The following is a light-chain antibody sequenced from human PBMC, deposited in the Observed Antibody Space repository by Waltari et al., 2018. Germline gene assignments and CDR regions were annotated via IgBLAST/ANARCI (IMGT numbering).Light chain of an antibody. J-gene: IGLJ3*02. CDR3: AAWDDSLSSGV. CDR1: SSNIGSNH. Sequence: QSVVTQPPSASGTPGQRVPISCSGSSSNIGSNHVYWYQQFPGMAPKLLIYSNNQRPSGVPDRFSGSKSGTSASLVISGLRSEDEADYCCAAWDDSLSSGVFGGGTKLTVL. CDR2: SNN. V-gene: IGLV1-47*01.